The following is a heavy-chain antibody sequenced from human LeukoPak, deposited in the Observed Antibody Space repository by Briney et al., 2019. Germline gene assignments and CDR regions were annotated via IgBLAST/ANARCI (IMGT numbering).Heavy chain of an antibody. D-gene: IGHD2-15*01. CDR2: ITHSGST. J-gene: IGHJ6*03. Sequence: SETLSLTCAVYGGSFSGYYWSWIRQPPGKGLEWIGEITHSGSTNYNPSLKSRVTISVDTSKNQFSLKLSSVTAADTAVYYCARGRGCSGGSCYSYDYYMDVWGKGTTLSVSS. V-gene: IGHV4-34*01. CDR3: ARGRGCSGGSCYSYDYYMDV. CDR1: GGSFSGYY.